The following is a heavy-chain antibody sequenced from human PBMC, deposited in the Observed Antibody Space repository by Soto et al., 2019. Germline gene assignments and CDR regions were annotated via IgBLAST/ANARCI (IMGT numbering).Heavy chain of an antibody. CDR2: MSGNGGRT. CDR1: GFTLDSYS. CDR3: AKADRPYYEILTGPDY. V-gene: IGHV3-23*01. J-gene: IGHJ4*02. Sequence: WVSLRRSFSASGFTLDSYSMTWFHQAPWKGLERFSLMSGNGGRTFYSDSVKGLFTISRDDDKTTLHLKMNSLRADDTAIYDCAKADRPYYEILTGPDYWGQGTRVTVSS. D-gene: IGHD3-9*01.